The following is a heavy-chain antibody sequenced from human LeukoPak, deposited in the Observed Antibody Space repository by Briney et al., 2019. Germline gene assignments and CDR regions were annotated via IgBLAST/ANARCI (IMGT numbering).Heavy chain of an antibody. CDR2: INHSGDT. CDR1: GGSFSASY. Sequence: PSETLSLTCAVYGGSFSASYWSWIRQPPGKGLEWIGEINHSGDTNYNPSLRSRVTISVDTSNNQFSLKLYSVTAADTAVYFCARGRTGYHLLPTKKHYDYYYMDVWGKGTTVTVYS. J-gene: IGHJ6*03. CDR3: ARGRTGYHLLPTKKHYDYYYMDV. V-gene: IGHV4-34*01. D-gene: IGHD2-2*01.